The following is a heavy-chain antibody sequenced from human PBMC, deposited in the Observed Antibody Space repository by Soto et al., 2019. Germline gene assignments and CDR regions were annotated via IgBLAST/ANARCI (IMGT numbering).Heavy chain of an antibody. V-gene: IGHV3-30*18. D-gene: IGHD3-9*01. J-gene: IGHJ6*02. Sequence: GGSLRLSCAASGFTFSSYGMHWVRQAPGKGLEWVAVISYDGSNKYYADSVKGRFTISRDNSKNTLYLQMNSLRAEDTAVYYCAKVRKLLYFDWLMGLYGMDVWGQGTTVTVSS. CDR2: ISYDGSNK. CDR3: AKVRKLLYFDWLMGLYGMDV. CDR1: GFTFSSYG.